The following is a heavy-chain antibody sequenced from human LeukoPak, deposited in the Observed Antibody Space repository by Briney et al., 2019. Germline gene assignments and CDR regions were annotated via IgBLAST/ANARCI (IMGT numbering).Heavy chain of an antibody. CDR1: GGSISGYY. J-gene: IGHJ4*02. CDR2: IYTSGST. Sequence: SETLSLTCTVSGGSISGYYWSWIRQPAGKGLEWIGRIYTSGSTNYNPSLKSRVTISVDKSKNQLSLKLSSVTAADSAVYYCVGRDYWGQGILLTVSS. V-gene: IGHV4-4*07. CDR3: VGRDY.